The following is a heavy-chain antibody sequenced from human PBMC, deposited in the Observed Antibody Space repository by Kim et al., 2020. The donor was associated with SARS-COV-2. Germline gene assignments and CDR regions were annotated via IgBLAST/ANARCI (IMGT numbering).Heavy chain of an antibody. J-gene: IGHJ6*02. Sequence: GGSLRLSCAASGFTFSSYEMNWVRQAPGKGLEWVSYISSSGSTIYYADSVKGRFTISRDNAKNSLYLQMNSLRAEDTAVYYCARVGRAHDFWSGYPYYYYYGMDVWGQGTTVTVSS. V-gene: IGHV3-48*03. CDR2: ISSSGSTI. CDR1: GFTFSSYE. CDR3: ARVGRAHDFWSGYPYYYYYGMDV. D-gene: IGHD3-3*01.